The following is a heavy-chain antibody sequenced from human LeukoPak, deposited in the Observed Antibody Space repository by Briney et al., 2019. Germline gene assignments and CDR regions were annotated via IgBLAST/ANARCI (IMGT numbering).Heavy chain of an antibody. D-gene: IGHD3-22*01. V-gene: IGHV1-3*01. CDR2: INGGNGNT. CDR3: ARAYYDASGPYHY. J-gene: IGHJ4*02. CDR1: GYIFTSFS. Sequence: GASVKVSCKASGYIFTSFSEHWVRQAPGQRLEWMGWINGGNGNTKYSQKFQGRVTITRDTSASTVFMELSSLRSEDTAVFYCARAYYDASGPYHYWGQGTLVTVSS.